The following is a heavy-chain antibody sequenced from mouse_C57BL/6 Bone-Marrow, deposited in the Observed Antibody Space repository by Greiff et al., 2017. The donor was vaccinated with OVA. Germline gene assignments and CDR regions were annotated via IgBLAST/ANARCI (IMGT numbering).Heavy chain of an antibody. CDR3: ARAYYSNSYWFAY. D-gene: IGHD2-5*01. V-gene: IGHV8-8*01. CDR2: IWWDDDK. J-gene: IGHJ3*01. CDR1: GFSLSTFGMG. Sequence: QVTLKESGPGILQPSQTLSLTCSFSGFSLSTFGMGVGWIRQPSGKGLVWLAHIWWDDDKYYNPALQSRPSTSKDTSKNPVFLKIANVDNADTATYYCARAYYSNSYWFAYWGQGTLVTVSA.